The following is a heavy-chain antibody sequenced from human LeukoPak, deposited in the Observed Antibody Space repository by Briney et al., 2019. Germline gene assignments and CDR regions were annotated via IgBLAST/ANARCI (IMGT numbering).Heavy chain of an antibody. Sequence: PSETLSLTCTVSGGSISISSYYWGWIRQPPGKGLEWIGSIYYSGSTYYNPSLKSRVTISVDTSKNQFSLKLSSVTAADTAVYYCSASPGGSRRYFDLWGRGTLVTVSS. D-gene: IGHD2-2*01. CDR1: GGSISISSYY. CDR3: SASPGGSRRYFDL. V-gene: IGHV4-39*01. J-gene: IGHJ2*01. CDR2: IYYSGST.